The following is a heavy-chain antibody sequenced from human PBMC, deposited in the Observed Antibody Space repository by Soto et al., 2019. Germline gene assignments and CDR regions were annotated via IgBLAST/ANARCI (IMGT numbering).Heavy chain of an antibody. V-gene: IGHV4-39*01. CDR1: GGSISSSSYY. CDR3: ARLGLLLQYAFDI. Sequence: PSETLSLTCTVSGGSISSSSYYWGWIRQPPGKGLEWIGSIYYSGSTYYNPSLKSRVTISVDTSKNQFSLKLSSVTAADTAVYYCARLGLLLQYAFDIWGQGTMVTVSS. D-gene: IGHD3-22*01. CDR2: IYYSGST. J-gene: IGHJ3*02.